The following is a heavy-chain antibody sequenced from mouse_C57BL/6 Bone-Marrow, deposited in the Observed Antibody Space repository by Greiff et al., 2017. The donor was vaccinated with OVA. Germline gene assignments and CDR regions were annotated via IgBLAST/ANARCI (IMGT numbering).Heavy chain of an antibody. CDR1: GFTFSSYA. CDR2: ISSGGDYI. J-gene: IGHJ4*01. V-gene: IGHV5-9-1*02. CDR3: TLLWYPYAMDY. Sequence: EVKVVESGEGLVKPGGSLKLSCAASGFTFSSYAMSWVRQTPEKRLEWVAYISSGGDYIYYADTVKGRFTISRDNARNTLYLQMSSLKSEDTAMYYCTLLWYPYAMDYWGQGTSVTVSS. D-gene: IGHD2-10*01.